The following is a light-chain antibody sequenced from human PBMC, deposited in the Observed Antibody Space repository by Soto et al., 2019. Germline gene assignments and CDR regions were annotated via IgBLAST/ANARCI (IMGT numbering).Light chain of an antibody. J-gene: IGKJ5*01. CDR3: QQDYNSPIT. Sequence: EIVLTQSPGTLSLSPGEGATLSCRASQSVSNRYLAWYQKKPGQAPRLLIYGASSRATGIPNRFSGSGSGTDFTLTISRLEPEDFAVYYCQQDYNSPITFVQGTRLDI. CDR2: GAS. CDR1: QSVSNRY. V-gene: IGKV3-20*01.